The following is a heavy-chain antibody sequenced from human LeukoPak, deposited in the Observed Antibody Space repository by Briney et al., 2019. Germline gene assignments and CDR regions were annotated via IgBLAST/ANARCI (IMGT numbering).Heavy chain of an antibody. CDR1: GFTFSSYG. Sequence: PGGSLRLSCAASGFTFSSYGMHWVRQAPGKGLEWVAFIRYDGSNKYYADSVKGRFTISRDNSKNTLYLQMNSLRAEDTAVYYCARDAAGKQNAHFDYWGQGTLVTVSS. CDR2: IRYDGSNK. V-gene: IGHV3-30*02. D-gene: IGHD6-13*01. J-gene: IGHJ4*02. CDR3: ARDAAGKQNAHFDY.